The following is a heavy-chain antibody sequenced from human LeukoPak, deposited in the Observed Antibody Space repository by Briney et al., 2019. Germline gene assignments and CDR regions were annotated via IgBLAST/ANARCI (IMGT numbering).Heavy chain of an antibody. CDR1: GYSFTSYW. CDR3: ARHVTFIAAADIAGYYYMDV. D-gene: IGHD6-13*01. CDR2: IYPGDSDT. Sequence: GESLKISCKGSGYSFTSYWIGWVRQMPGKGLEWMGIIYPGDSDTRYSPSFQGQVTISADKSISTAYLQWSSLKASDTAMYYCARHVTFIAAADIAGYYYMDVWGKGTTVTISS. V-gene: IGHV5-51*01. J-gene: IGHJ6*03.